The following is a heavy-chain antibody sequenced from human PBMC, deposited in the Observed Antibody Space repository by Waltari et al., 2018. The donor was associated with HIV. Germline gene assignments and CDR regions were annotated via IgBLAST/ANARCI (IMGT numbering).Heavy chain of an antibody. D-gene: IGHD6-13*01. J-gene: IGHJ6*02. CDR1: GGSFSGYY. V-gene: IGHV4-34*01. Sequence: QVQLQQWGAGLLKPSETLSLTCAVYGGSFSGYYWTWIRHRPGKGLEWIGEINHSGGTNYNPSLKSRVTISVDTSKNQFSLKLSSVTAADTAVYYCARGRGIAATSRPYGMDVWGQGTTATVSS. CDR2: INHSGGT. CDR3: ARGRGIAATSRPYGMDV.